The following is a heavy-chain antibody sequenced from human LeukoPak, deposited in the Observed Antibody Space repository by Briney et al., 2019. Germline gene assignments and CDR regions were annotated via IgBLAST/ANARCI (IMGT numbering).Heavy chain of an antibody. CDR3: ARGRPGPAGAGTYDF. J-gene: IGHJ4*02. V-gene: IGHV1-8*01. CDR1: GYTFTTSD. Sequence: VNVSCQASGYTFTTSDINWVRQATGQGLEWMGWMNPNSGKTGSAQKFQGRLTMTKNTSTSTAYMEVTGLRFEDTAIYYCARGRPGPAGAGTYDFWGQGTLITVSS. D-gene: IGHD6-13*01. CDR2: MNPNSGKT.